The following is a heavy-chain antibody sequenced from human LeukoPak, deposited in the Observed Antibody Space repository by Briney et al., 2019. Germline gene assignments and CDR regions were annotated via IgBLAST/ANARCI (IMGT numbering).Heavy chain of an antibody. D-gene: IGHD6-19*01. Sequence: GGSLRLSCAASGFTFSNAWMSWVRQAPGKGLEWVGRIKSKTDGWTTDYAAPVKGRFTISRDDSKNTLYLQMNSLKTEDTAVYYCTTDSKGSGWDYYYYGMDVWGKGTTVTVSS. CDR2: IKSKTDGWTT. CDR1: GFTFSNAW. J-gene: IGHJ6*04. V-gene: IGHV3-15*01. CDR3: TTDSKGSGWDYYYYGMDV.